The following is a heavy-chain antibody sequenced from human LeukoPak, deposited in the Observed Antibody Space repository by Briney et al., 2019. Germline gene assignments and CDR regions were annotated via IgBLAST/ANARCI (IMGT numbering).Heavy chain of an antibody. J-gene: IGHJ3*02. CDR1: GFTFDDYA. CDR2: IYSGGGT. CDR3: ARAVGVTAIHNAFDI. D-gene: IGHD2-21*02. Sequence: GGSLRLSCAASGFTFDDYAMHWVRQAPGKGLEWVSVIYSGGGTDYADSVKGRFTISRDNSKNTLYLQMNSLRAEDTAVYYCARAVGVTAIHNAFDIWGQGTMVTVSS. V-gene: IGHV3-66*02.